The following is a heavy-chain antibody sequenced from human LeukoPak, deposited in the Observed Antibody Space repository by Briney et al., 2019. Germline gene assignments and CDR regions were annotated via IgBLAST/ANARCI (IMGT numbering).Heavy chain of an antibody. CDR1: GGSISSSSYY. CDR2: IYYSGST. D-gene: IGHD5-24*01. Sequence: SSETLSLTCTVSGGSISSSSYYWGWIRQPPGKGLEWIGSIYYSGSTYYNPSLKSRVTISVDTSKNQFSLKLSSVTAADTAVYYCARVRGRWLSDNYFDYWGQGTLVTVSS. J-gene: IGHJ4*02. V-gene: IGHV4-39*01. CDR3: ARVRGRWLSDNYFDY.